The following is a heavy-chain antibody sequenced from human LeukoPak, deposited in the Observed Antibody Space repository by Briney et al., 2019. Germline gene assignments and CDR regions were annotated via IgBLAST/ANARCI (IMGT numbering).Heavy chain of an antibody. CDR1: GGSISSGGYS. Sequence: SETLSLTCAVSGGSISSGGYSWSWIRQPPGKGLEWIGYTYHSGSTYYNPSLKSRVTISVDRSKNQFSLKLSSVTAADTAVYYCASYSGYDSLFDYWGQGTLVTVSS. CDR2: TYHSGST. CDR3: ASYSGYDSLFDY. D-gene: IGHD5-12*01. J-gene: IGHJ4*02. V-gene: IGHV4-30-2*01.